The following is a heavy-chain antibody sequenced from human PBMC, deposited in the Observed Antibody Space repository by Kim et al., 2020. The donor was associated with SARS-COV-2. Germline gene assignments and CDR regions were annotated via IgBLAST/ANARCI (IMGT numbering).Heavy chain of an antibody. CDR2: ISWDGGST. D-gene: IGHD2-15*01. CDR3: AKDVGYSRGVGFDP. V-gene: IGHV3-43*01. J-gene: IGHJ5*02. Sequence: GGSLRLSCAASGFTFDDYTMHWVRQAPGKGLEWVSLISWDGGSTYYADYVKGRFTISRDNSKNSLYLQMNSLRTEDTALYYCAKDVGYSRGVGFDPWGQGTLVTVSS. CDR1: GFTFDDYT.